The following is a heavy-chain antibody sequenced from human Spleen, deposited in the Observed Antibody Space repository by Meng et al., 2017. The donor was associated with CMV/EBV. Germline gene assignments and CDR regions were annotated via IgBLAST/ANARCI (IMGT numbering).Heavy chain of an antibody. V-gene: IGHV2-5*02. J-gene: IGHJ4*02. CDR2: IYWDDDK. CDR3: AHRGNSWSYDY. D-gene: IGHD2/OR15-2a*01. Sequence: QITLQESGPTLVKPTQTPTRTCTFSGFSLSNSGVGVGWIRQPPGKALEWLALIYWDDDKRYSPSLKSRLTITKDTSKNQVVLTMTNMDPVDTGTYYCAHRGNSWSYDYWGQGTLVTVSS. CDR1: GFSLSNSGVG.